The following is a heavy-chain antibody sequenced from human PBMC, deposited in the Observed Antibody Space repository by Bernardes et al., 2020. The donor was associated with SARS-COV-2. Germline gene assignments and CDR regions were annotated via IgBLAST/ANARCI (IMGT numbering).Heavy chain of an antibody. Sequence: GSLRLSCAASGFTFSRHVIHWVRQAPGKGLEWVAVTSYDGSNKYYADSVKGRFTISRDNSQETLYLQMNSLRPEDTAVYYCARDRSMIIVAELDYWGQGTLVVVSS. V-gene: IGHV3-30*03. D-gene: IGHD3-22*01. J-gene: IGHJ4*02. CDR3: ARDRSMIIVAELDY. CDR1: GFTFSRHV. CDR2: TSYDGSNK.